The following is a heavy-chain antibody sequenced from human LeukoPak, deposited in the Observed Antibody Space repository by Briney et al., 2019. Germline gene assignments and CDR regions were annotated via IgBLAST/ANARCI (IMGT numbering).Heavy chain of an antibody. CDR1: GCTFSSYA. J-gene: IGHJ4*02. V-gene: IGHV1-69*01. D-gene: IGHD2-15*01. CDR3: ASWGSRGSCYSELLCDY. Sequence: ASVKVSCKASGCTFSSYAISWVRQPPGQGLEWMGGIIPIFGTANYAQKFQGRVTITADESTSTAYMELSSLSSEDTAVYYCASWGSRGSCYSELLCDYWGQGTLVTVSS. CDR2: IIPIFGTA.